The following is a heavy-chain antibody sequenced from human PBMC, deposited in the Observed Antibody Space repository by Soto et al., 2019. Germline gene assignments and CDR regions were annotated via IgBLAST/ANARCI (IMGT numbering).Heavy chain of an antibody. J-gene: IGHJ6*02. V-gene: IGHV1-2*04. D-gene: IGHD2-2*01. CDR1: GYTFTGYY. Sequence: ASVKVSCKASGYTFTGYYMHWVRQAPGQGLEWMGWINPNSGGTNYAQKFQGWVTMTKDTSISTAYMELSRLRSDDTAVYYCAREAKDIVLVPAAPTWYYGMDVWGQGTTVTVSS. CDR2: INPNSGGT. CDR3: AREAKDIVLVPAAPTWYYGMDV.